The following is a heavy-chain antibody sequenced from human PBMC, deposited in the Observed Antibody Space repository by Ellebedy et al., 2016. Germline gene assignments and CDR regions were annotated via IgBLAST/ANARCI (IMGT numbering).Heavy chain of an antibody. CDR2: ISSDGTNK. Sequence: GESLKISCAASGFTFSSYGIHWVRQAPGKGLEWVAIISSDGTNKYYADSVKGRFTISRDNSKNTLYLQMNSLRAEDTAVYYCAKAYLKDGAVADYWGQGTLVTVSS. CDR1: GFTFSSYG. D-gene: IGHD6-19*01. J-gene: IGHJ4*02. CDR3: AKAYLKDGAVADY. V-gene: IGHV3-30*18.